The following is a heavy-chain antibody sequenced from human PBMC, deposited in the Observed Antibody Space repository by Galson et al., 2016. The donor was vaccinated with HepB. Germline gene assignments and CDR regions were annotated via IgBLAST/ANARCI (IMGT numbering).Heavy chain of an antibody. CDR2: IDPGDSFT. CDR1: GYSFTNYW. J-gene: IGHJ6*02. CDR3: ASLRSGSLTSDS. D-gene: IGHD1-26*01. Sequence: QSGAEVKKPGESLRISCTGSGYSFTNYWINWVRQMPGKGLEWMGRIDPGDSFTNYSPSFLGHVTISADKSISTAYLQWSSLKASDTAMYYCASLRSGSLTSDSWGQGTTVTVSS. V-gene: IGHV5-10-1*01.